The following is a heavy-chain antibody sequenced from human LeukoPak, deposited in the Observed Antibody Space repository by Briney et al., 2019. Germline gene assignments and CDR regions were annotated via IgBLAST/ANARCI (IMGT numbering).Heavy chain of an antibody. D-gene: IGHD3-10*01. V-gene: IGHV3-11*06. CDR2: ISSSSSYT. CDR1: GFTFSDYY. Sequence: PGGSLRLSCAAPGFTFSDYYMSWIRQAPGKGLEWVSYISSSSSYTNYADSVKGRFTISRDNAKNSLYLQMNSLRAEDTAVYYCARDALWFGETTYYYGMDVWGKGTTVTVSS. J-gene: IGHJ6*04. CDR3: ARDALWFGETTYYYGMDV.